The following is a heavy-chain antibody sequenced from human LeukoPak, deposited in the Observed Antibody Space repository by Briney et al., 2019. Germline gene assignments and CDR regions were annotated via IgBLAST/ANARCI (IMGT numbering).Heavy chain of an antibody. Sequence: SETLSLTCTVSGGSISSYYWSWIRQPPGKGLEWIGYIYYSGSTNYNPSLKSQVTISVDTSKNQFSLKLSSVTAADTAVYYCATRVLYCSSTSCYNWFDPWGQGTLVTVSS. CDR2: IYYSGST. V-gene: IGHV4-59*01. CDR3: ATRVLYCSSTSCYNWFDP. CDR1: GGSISSYY. D-gene: IGHD2-2*01. J-gene: IGHJ5*02.